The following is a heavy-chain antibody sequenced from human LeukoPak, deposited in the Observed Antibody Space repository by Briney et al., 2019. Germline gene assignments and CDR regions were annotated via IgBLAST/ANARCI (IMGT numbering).Heavy chain of an antibody. CDR3: ARHYYDSSGYYRIAFDI. J-gene: IGHJ3*02. D-gene: IGHD3-22*01. V-gene: IGHV4-39*01. CDR1: GGSISSSSYY. CDR2: IYYSGST. Sequence: SSETLSLTCTVSGGSISSSSYYWGWIRQPPGKELEWIGSIYYSGSTYYNPSLKSRVTISVDTSKNQFSLKLSSVTAADTAVYYCARHYYDSSGYYRIAFDIWGQGTMVTVSS.